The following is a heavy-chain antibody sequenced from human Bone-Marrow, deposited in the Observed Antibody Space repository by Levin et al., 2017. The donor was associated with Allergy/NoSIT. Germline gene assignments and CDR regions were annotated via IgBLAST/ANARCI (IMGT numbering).Heavy chain of an antibody. CDR2: IVVGSGNT. Sequence: KISCKASGFTFTSSAVQWVRQARGQRLEWIGWIVVGSGNTNYAQKFQERVTITRDMSTSTAYMELSSLRSEDTAVYYCAADTGRFYYDSSGYDFDYWGQGTLVTVSS. J-gene: IGHJ4*02. CDR3: AADTGRFYYDSSGYDFDY. V-gene: IGHV1-58*01. CDR1: GFTFTSSA. D-gene: IGHD3-22*01.